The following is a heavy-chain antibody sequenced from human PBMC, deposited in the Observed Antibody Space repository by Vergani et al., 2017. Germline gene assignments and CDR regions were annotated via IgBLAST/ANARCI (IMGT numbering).Heavy chain of an antibody. D-gene: IGHD3-3*01. CDR3: ERVGDDDLWSGDYLTWFDP. J-gene: IGHJ5*02. CDR1: GYTFTGYY. Sequence: QVQLVQSGAEVKKPGASVKVSCKASGYTFTGYYMHWVRQAPGQGLEWMGRINPNSGGTNYAQKFQGRVTMTRDTSISTAYMELSRLRSDDTAVYYCERVGDDDLWSGDYLTWFDPWGQGTLVTVSS. V-gene: IGHV1-2*06. CDR2: INPNSGGT.